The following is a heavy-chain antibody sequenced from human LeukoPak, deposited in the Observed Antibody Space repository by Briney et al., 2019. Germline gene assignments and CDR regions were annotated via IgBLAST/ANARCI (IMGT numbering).Heavy chain of an antibody. CDR3: ARGATISETGYFDF. CDR2: IDHRGDT. J-gene: IGHJ4*03. V-gene: IGHV4-34*01. Sequence: SETLSLTCAVYGGSFSRYYWSWIRQSPGKGLEWIAEIDHRGDTNYNPSVKSRVTISVDTSKNQFSLKVRSLSAADTAVYYCARGATISETGYFDFWGRGTLVTVSS. CDR1: GGSFSRYY. D-gene: IGHD5-24*01.